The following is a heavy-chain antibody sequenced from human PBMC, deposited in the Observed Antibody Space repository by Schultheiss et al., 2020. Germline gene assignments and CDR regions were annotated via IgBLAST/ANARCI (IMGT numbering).Heavy chain of an antibody. D-gene: IGHD6-19*01. CDR1: GGSISSYY. V-gene: IGHV4-59*01. Sequence: SETLSLTCTVSGGSISSYYWGWIRQPPGKGLEWIGETHNTGSTTYNPSLASRVTISVDTSKNQFSLKINSVTAADTAVYYCARGYSNGPNPFDSWGQGTLVTVSS. J-gene: IGHJ4*02. CDR3: ARGYSNGPNPFDS. CDR2: THNTGST.